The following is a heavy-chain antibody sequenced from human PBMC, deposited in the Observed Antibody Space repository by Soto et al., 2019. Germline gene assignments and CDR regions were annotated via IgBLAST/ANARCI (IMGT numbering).Heavy chain of an antibody. Sequence: PSETLSLTCTVSGGSISSGGYCWSWIRQHPGNGLEWIGYIYYSGSTYYNPSLKSRVTISVDTSKNQFSLKLSSVTAADTAVYYCARDRLALANNYYYYGMDVWGQGTTVTVSS. D-gene: IGHD5-12*01. CDR1: GGSISSGGYC. V-gene: IGHV4-31*03. J-gene: IGHJ6*02. CDR2: IYYSGST. CDR3: ARDRLALANNYYYYGMDV.